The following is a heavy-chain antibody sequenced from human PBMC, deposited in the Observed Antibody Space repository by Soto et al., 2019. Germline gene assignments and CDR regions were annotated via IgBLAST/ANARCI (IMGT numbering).Heavy chain of an antibody. D-gene: IGHD3-10*01. J-gene: IGHJ4*02. CDR2: ISAYNGNT. Sequence: QVQLVQSGAEVKKPGASVKVSCKASGYTFTSYGISWVRPAPGQGLEWMGWISAYNGNTNYAQKLQGRVTMTTDTSTSPASMELRSLRSDDTAVYYCARVPIWFGRGGFDYWGQGTLVTVSS. CDR3: ARVPIWFGRGGFDY. V-gene: IGHV1-18*01. CDR1: GYTFTSYG.